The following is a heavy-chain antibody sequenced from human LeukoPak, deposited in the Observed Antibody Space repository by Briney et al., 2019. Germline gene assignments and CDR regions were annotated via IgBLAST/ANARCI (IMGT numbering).Heavy chain of an antibody. CDR3: ASTSAMVYFDY. V-gene: IGHV4-34*01. D-gene: IGHD5-18*01. Sequence: SGTLSLTCAVHGGSFSGYHWSWIRQPPGKGLEWIGEINHRGSTNYNPSLKSRVTISVDTSKNQFSLKLRSVTAADTAVYYCASTSAMVYFDYWGQGTLVTVSS. CDR1: GGSFSGYH. J-gene: IGHJ4*02. CDR2: INHRGST.